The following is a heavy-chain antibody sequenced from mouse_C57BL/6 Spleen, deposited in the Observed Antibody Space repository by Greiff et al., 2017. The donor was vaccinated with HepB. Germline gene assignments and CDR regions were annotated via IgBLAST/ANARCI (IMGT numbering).Heavy chain of an antibody. J-gene: IGHJ4*01. Sequence: DVKLVESGGGLVKPGGSLKLSCAASGFTFSSYAMSWVRQTPEKRLEWVATISDGGSYTYYPDNVKGRFTISRDNAKNNLYLQMSHLKSEDTAMYYCAREGGMAYYAMDYWGQGTSVTVSS. CDR2: ISDGGSYT. CDR1: GFTFSSYA. V-gene: IGHV5-4*01. D-gene: IGHD2-10*02. CDR3: AREGGMAYYAMDY.